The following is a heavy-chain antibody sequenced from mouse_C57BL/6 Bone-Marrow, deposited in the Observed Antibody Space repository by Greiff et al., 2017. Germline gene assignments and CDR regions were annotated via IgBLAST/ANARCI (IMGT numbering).Heavy chain of an antibody. J-gene: IGHJ1*03. V-gene: IGHV1-9*01. Sequence: QVQLQQSGAELMKPGASVTLSCKASGYTFTGYWIEWVKQRPGHGLEWIGEILPGSGSTNYNEKFKGKATLTADTSSNTAYMQLSSLTTEASAIYYCARRFAGNYCYFDVWGTGTTVTVSS. D-gene: IGHD2-1*01. CDR1: GYTFTGYW. CDR2: ILPGSGST. CDR3: ARRFAGNYCYFDV.